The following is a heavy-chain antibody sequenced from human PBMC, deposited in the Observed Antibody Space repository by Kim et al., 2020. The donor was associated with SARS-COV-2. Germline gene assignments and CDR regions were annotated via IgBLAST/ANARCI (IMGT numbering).Heavy chain of an antibody. CDR1: GGSISSYF. J-gene: IGHJ5*02. CDR2: IFYSGST. V-gene: IGHV4-59*08. CDR3: ARLGCSSISCSTFDP. Sequence: SETLSLTCTVSGGSISSYFWSWIRQPPGKGLEWIGNIFYSGSTNYNASLKSRVTISVDTSKNQFSLKLTSVTAAYTAVYYCARLGCSSISCSTFDPWGQGTLVTVS. D-gene: IGHD2-2*01.